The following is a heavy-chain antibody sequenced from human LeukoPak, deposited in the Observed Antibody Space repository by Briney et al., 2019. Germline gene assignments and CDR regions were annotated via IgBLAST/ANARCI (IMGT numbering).Heavy chain of an antibody. Sequence: GGSLRLSCAASGFTVSYFSLNWVRQAPGKGLEWVAYISVSGSRTSYADSVQGRFIISRDDAKNSLYLQMNSLRDEDTAVYYCARDSGHHYDQLDCWGQGTLVTVSS. CDR1: GFTVSYFS. CDR2: ISVSGSRT. D-gene: IGHD3-22*01. J-gene: IGHJ4*02. V-gene: IGHV3-48*02. CDR3: ARDSGHHYDQLDC.